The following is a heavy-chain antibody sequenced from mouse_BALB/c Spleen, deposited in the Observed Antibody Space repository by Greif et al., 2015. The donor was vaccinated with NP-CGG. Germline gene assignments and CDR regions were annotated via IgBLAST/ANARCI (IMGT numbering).Heavy chain of an antibody. D-gene: IGHD2-10*02. CDR3: AREYGNYGYAMDY. V-gene: IGHV1-82*01. J-gene: IGHJ4*01. Sequence: QVQLKQSGPELVKPGASVKISCKASGYAFSSSWMNWVKQRPGQGLEWIGRIYPGDGDTNYNGKFKGKATLTADKSSSTAYMQLSSLTSVDSAVYFCAREYGNYGYAMDYWGQGTSVTVSS. CDR1: GYAFSSSW. CDR2: IYPGDGDT.